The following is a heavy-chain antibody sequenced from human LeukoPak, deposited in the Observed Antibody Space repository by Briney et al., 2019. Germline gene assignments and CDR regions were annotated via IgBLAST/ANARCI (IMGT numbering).Heavy chain of an antibody. Sequence: ASVKVSCKASGGTFSSYAISWVRQAPGQGLEWMGGIIPIFGTANYAQKFQGRVTITADESTSTAYMGLSSLRSGDTAVYYCARSPMVRGVITSAFDIWGQGTMVTVSS. D-gene: IGHD3-10*01. CDR1: GGTFSSYA. CDR3: ARSPMVRGVITSAFDI. CDR2: IIPIFGTA. V-gene: IGHV1-69*13. J-gene: IGHJ3*02.